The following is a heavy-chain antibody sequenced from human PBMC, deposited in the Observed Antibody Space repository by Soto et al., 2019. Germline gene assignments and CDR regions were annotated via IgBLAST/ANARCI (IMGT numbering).Heavy chain of an antibody. J-gene: IGHJ6*02. Sequence: PSETLSLTCTVSGGSISSYYWSWIRQPPGKGLEWIGYIYYSGSTNYNPSLKSRVTISVDTSKNQFSLKLSSVTAADTAIYYCAGPMVRGVINYGMDVWGQGTTVTVSS. D-gene: IGHD3-10*01. V-gene: IGHV4-59*12. CDR1: GGSISSYY. CDR3: AGPMVRGVINYGMDV. CDR2: IYYSGST.